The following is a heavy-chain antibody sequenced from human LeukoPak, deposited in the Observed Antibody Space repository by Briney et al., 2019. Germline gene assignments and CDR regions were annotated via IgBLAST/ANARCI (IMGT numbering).Heavy chain of an antibody. CDR2: IYSGGST. D-gene: IGHD3-10*01. CDR3: ANSGSTMVRGVISYGWFDP. Sequence: PGGALRLSCAASGFTLSSNYMSGVRQAPGKGREGVSGIYSGGSTYYADYVKGRFTISSDNSKNTLYPQMNSLRAEDTAVYYCANSGSTMVRGVISYGWFDPWGQGTLVTVSS. V-gene: IGHV3-53*01. CDR1: GFTLSSNY. J-gene: IGHJ5*02.